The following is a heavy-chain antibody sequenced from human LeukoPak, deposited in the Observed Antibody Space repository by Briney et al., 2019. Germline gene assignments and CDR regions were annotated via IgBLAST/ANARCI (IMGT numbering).Heavy chain of an antibody. Sequence: ASVKVSCKASGYTFINYGITWVRQAPGQGLGWMGWISVYNGNTNYAQKLQGRITMTTDTSRSTAYMELRSLRSDDTAVYYCARGGGWFFGSFDPRGQGTLVTVSS. V-gene: IGHV1-18*01. CDR3: ARGGGWFFGSFDP. CDR1: GYTFINYG. D-gene: IGHD6-19*01. CDR2: ISVYNGNT. J-gene: IGHJ5*02.